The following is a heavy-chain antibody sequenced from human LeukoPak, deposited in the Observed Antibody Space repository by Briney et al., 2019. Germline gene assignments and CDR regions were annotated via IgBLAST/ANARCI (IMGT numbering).Heavy chain of an antibody. CDR1: GYTFTSYD. V-gene: IGHV1-8*01. Sequence: ASVKVSCKASGYTFTSYDINWVRQATGQGLEWMGWMNPNSGNTGYAQKFQGRVTMTRNTSISTAYMELSSLRSEDTAVYYCARQRITIFGVVIKAYYYYGMGVWGQGTTVTVSS. J-gene: IGHJ6*02. CDR2: MNPNSGNT. D-gene: IGHD3-3*01. CDR3: ARQRITIFGVVIKAYYYYGMGV.